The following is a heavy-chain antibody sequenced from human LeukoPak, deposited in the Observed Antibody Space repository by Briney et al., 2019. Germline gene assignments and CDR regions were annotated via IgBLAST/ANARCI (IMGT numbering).Heavy chain of an antibody. CDR1: GFTFSSYA. V-gene: IGHV3-23*01. CDR2: ISGGAAST. D-gene: IGHD2-21*02. J-gene: IGHJ4*02. Sequence: GGSLRLSCAASGFTFSSYAMSWVRQASGKGLEWVSAISGGAASTYYADSVKGRFTISRDNAKNTLYLQMNSLRAEDTAVYYCEKRGDKLDLIWGQGTLVTVYS. CDR3: EKRGDKLDLI.